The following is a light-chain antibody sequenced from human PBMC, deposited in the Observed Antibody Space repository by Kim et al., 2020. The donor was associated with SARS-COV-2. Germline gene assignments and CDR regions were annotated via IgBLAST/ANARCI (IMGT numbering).Light chain of an antibody. Sequence: PGERATLSCRASQTISGSYLAWYQQKPGQAPRLLIYAASSRDTDIPVRFSGSGSGTDFTLTISRLEAEDFAVYYCQQYGSSPWTFGQGTKVDIK. CDR3: QQYGSSPWT. CDR1: QTISGSY. CDR2: AAS. V-gene: IGKV3-20*01. J-gene: IGKJ1*01.